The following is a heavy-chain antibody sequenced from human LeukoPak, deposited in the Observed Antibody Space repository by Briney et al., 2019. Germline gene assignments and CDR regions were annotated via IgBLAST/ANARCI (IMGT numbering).Heavy chain of an antibody. D-gene: IGHD6-19*01. CDR3: ARAWGSGWYIDY. V-gene: IGHV4-30-2*01. CDR2: IYHSGST. CDR1: GGSISSGGYS. Sequence: PSQTLSLTCAVSGGSISSGGYSWSWIRQPPGKGLEWIGYIYHSGSTYYNPSLKSRVTISVDRSKNQFSLKLSSVTAADTAVYYCARAWGSGWYIDYWGQGTLVTVSS. J-gene: IGHJ4*02.